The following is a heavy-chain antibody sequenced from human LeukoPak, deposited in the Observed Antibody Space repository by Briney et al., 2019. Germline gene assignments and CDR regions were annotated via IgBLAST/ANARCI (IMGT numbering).Heavy chain of an antibody. D-gene: IGHD3-22*01. J-gene: IGHJ4*02. CDR2: IYYSGST. CDR1: GGSISSYY. V-gene: IGHV4-59*01. Sequence: SETLSLTCTVSGGSISSYYWSWIRQPPGKGLEWIGYIYYSGSTNNNPSLKSRVTISVDTSKNQFSLKLSSVTAADTAVYYCAKGGGLKYYYDSSGYYPFDDWGQGTLVTVSS. CDR3: AKGGGLKYYYDSSGYYPFDD.